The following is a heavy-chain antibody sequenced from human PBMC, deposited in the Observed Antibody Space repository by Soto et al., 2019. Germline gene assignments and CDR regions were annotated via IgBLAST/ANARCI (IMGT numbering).Heavy chain of an antibody. J-gene: IGHJ3*02. D-gene: IGHD2-15*01. CDR3: AAGYCSGGICYFLDAYDI. V-gene: IGHV1-3*01. CDR2: INAGNGNT. CDR1: GYTFTSYA. Sequence: QVQLVQSGAEVKKPGASVKVSCKASGYTFTSYAMHWVRQAPGLRLEWMGWINAGNGNTKYSQKFQSRVTITWNTSMSTAYMELSSLRSVNTAVYYCAAGYCSGGICYFLDAYDIWGQGTMVTVSS.